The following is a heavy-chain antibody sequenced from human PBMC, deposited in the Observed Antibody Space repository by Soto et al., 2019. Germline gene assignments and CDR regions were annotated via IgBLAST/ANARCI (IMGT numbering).Heavy chain of an antibody. CDR3: ASHSSGWYESNSDY. V-gene: IGHV3-30*03. CDR2: ISSDGNRK. Sequence: PGGSLRPSCAASGFTFSTFGIHWVRQAPGKGLEWMAVISSDGNRKYYADSVKGRFTISRDNSKNTLYLQMNSLRAEDTAVYYFASHSSGWYESNSDYWRQGTLVTVSS. CDR1: GFTFSTFG. J-gene: IGHJ4*02. D-gene: IGHD6-19*01.